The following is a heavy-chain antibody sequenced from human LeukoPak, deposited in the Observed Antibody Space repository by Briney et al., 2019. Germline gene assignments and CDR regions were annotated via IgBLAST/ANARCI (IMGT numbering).Heavy chain of an antibody. D-gene: IGHD3-10*01. CDR3: ARDQREFDAFDI. CDR2: IYSGGNT. Sequence: GGSLRHSCVASGFSVSTSYMNWVRQPPGRGLEWVSVIYSGGNTYYTDSVKGRFIISRDNSKNTIDLRMNSLRAEDTAVYYCARDQREFDAFDIWGPGTMVTVSS. J-gene: IGHJ3*02. CDR1: GFSVSTSY. V-gene: IGHV3-53*01.